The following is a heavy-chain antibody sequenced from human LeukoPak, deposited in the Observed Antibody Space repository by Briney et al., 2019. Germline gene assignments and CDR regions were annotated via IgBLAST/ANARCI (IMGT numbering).Heavy chain of an antibody. V-gene: IGHV4-34*01. J-gene: IGHJ5*02. CDR2: INHSGST. Sequence: PSETLSLTCAVYGGSFSGYYWSWIRQPPGKGLEWIGEINHSGSTNYNPSLKSRVTISVDTSKNQFSLKLSSVTAADTAVYYCARGRPPWGGLHNWFDPWGQGTLVTVSS. CDR1: GGSFSGYY. D-gene: IGHD2-21*02. CDR3: ARGRPPWGGLHNWFDP.